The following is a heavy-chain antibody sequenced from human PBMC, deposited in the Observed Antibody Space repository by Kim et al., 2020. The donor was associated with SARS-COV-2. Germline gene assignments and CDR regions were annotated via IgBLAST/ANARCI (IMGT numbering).Heavy chain of an antibody. Sequence: SETLSLTCTVSGGSISSYYWSWIRQPPGKGLEWIGYIYYSGSTNNTPSLKSRVTISVYTSKNHFSLNLSSVTAPDTAVYSFARANDAFDIWGQGPMVTVS. CDR3: ARANDAFDI. V-gene: IGHV4-59*13. J-gene: IGHJ3*02. CDR2: IYYSGST. CDR1: GGSISSYY.